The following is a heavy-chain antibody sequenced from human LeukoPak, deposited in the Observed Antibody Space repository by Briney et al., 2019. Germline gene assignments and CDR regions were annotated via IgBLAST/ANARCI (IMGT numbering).Heavy chain of an antibody. J-gene: IGHJ3*02. D-gene: IGHD3-9*01. CDR3: AGRYFDWLLYRGDDAFDI. CDR1: GGSISSYY. CDR2: IYTSGST. Sequence: PSETLSLTCTVSGGSISSYYWSWIRQPAGKGLEWIGRIYTSGSTNYNPSLKSRVTMSVDTSKNQFSLKLSSVTAADTAVYYCAGRYFDWLLYRGDDAFDIWGQGTMVTVSS. V-gene: IGHV4-4*07.